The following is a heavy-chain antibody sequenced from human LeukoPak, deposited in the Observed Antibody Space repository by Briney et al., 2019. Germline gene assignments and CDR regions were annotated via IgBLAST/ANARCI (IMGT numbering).Heavy chain of an antibody. CDR3: ARSARPRFSVVDY. Sequence: SETLSLTCTVSGGSISSSSYYWGWIRQPPGKGLEWIGSISYSGSTYYNPSLKSRVTISVDTSKNQFPLKLSSVTAADTAVYYCARSARPRFSVVDYWGQGTLVTVSS. J-gene: IGHJ4*02. CDR2: ISYSGST. V-gene: IGHV4-39*01. D-gene: IGHD2-15*01. CDR1: GGSISSSSYY.